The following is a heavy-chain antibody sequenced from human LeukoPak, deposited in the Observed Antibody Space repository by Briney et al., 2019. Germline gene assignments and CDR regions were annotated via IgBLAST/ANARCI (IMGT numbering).Heavy chain of an antibody. CDR3: ASLGRGMMAGWFDP. CDR2: IYHSGST. V-gene: IGHV4-30-2*01. CDR1: GGSISSGGYS. D-gene: IGHD5-24*01. J-gene: IGHJ5*02. Sequence: SQTLSLTCAVSGGSISSGGYSWSWIRQPPGKGLEWIGYIYHSGSTYYNPSLKSRVTISVDRSKNQFSLKLSSVTAADTAVYYCASLGRGMMAGWFDPWGQGTLVTVSS.